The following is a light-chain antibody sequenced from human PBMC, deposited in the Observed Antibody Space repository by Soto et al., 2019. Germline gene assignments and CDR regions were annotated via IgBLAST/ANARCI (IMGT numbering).Light chain of an antibody. V-gene: IGLV2-8*01. CDR3: SSYAGSNNWV. CDR2: EVS. J-gene: IGLJ3*02. CDR1: SSDVGSYKY. Sequence: QSALTQSPSASGSPGQSVTISCTGTSSDVGSYKYVSWYQQHPGKAPKLMIYEVSKRPSGVPDRFSGSKSGNTASLTVSGLQAEDEADYYCSSYAGSNNWVFGGGTQLTVL.